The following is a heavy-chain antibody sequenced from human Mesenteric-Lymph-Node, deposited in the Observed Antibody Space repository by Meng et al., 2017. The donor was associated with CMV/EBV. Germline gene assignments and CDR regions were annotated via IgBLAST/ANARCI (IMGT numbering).Heavy chain of an antibody. D-gene: IGHD4/OR15-4a*01. Sequence: GGSLRLSCEASGFPFSGYWMNWVRQGPGKGLEWVANIEGDGSRTYYVDSVKGRFTISRDNAKNSVYLQMNRLTAEDTAVYYCARANNLDHWGQGTLVTVSS. J-gene: IGHJ4*02. CDR2: IEGDGSRT. V-gene: IGHV3-7*01. CDR1: GFPFSGYW. CDR3: ARANNLDH.